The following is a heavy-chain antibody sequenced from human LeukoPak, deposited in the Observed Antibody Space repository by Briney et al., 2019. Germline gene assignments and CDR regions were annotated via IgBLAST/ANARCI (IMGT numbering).Heavy chain of an antibody. Sequence: GGSLRHSCAAPGFTPISDMMNSVCQAPGKGLEWVSYISGSTSTIYYADSVKGRFTISRDNAKNSLYLQMNSLRDENTAVYYCARVVASGSYSIYWGQGTLVTVSS. D-gene: IGHD3-10*01. CDR1: GFTPISDM. CDR3: ARVVASGSYSIY. CDR2: ISGSTSTI. V-gene: IGHV3-48*02. J-gene: IGHJ4*02.